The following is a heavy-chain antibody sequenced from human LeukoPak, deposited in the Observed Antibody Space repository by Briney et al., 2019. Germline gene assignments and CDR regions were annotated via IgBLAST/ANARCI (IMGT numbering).Heavy chain of an antibody. CDR1: GFRFTDYS. V-gene: IGHV3-23*01. CDR2: LGRSGEYK. D-gene: IGHD2-2*01. J-gene: IGHJ6*02. Sequence: GGSLRLSCAASGFRFTDYSMCWVRQAPGKGLEWVAGLGRSGEYKYYADSVKGRFTISRDNSKDTVSLQMNSLRAEDSAIYFCVKDRPCETCMPMDAWGQGTTVTVSS. CDR3: VKDRPCETCMPMDA.